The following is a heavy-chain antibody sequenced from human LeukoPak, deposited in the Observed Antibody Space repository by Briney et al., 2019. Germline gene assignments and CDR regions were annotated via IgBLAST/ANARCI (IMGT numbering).Heavy chain of an antibody. J-gene: IGHJ4*02. Sequence: GGSLRLSCAASEFTFSSYWMTWVRQAPGKGLEWVANIKQDGSEIYNMDSVKGRFTISRDNAKNSLYLQMNSLRAEDTAVYYCARDLWAQKLPHRYFDYWGQGTLVTVSS. CDR3: ARDLWAQKLPHRYFDY. CDR2: IKQDGSEI. D-gene: IGHD6-13*01. V-gene: IGHV3-7*05. CDR1: EFTFSSYW.